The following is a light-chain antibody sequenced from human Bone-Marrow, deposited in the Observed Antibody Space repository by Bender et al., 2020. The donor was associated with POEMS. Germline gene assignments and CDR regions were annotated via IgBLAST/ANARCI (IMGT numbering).Light chain of an antibody. V-gene: IGLV2-14*03. Sequence: QSALTQPASVSGSPGQSITISCTGTSRDVGGYNYVSWYQQHPGKAPKLMMSDVTNRPSGVSNRFSGTKSGNTASLTISGLQADDEADYYCCSFTTNNTRVFGAGTKLTVL. J-gene: IGLJ3*02. CDR1: SRDVGGYNY. CDR3: CSFTTNNTRV. CDR2: DVT.